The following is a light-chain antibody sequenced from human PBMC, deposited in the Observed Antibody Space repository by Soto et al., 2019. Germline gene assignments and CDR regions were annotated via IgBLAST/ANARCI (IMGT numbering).Light chain of an antibody. Sequence: DIQMTQSPSSLSASVGDRVTITCQASQDISNYLNWYQQKPGQAPKLLIYGASNFETGVPSRFSGSASGTDFSFTISSLQPEDIATYYCQQYDNLPFTFGPGTKVDIK. CDR2: GAS. V-gene: IGKV1-33*01. CDR1: QDISNY. CDR3: QQYDNLPFT. J-gene: IGKJ3*01.